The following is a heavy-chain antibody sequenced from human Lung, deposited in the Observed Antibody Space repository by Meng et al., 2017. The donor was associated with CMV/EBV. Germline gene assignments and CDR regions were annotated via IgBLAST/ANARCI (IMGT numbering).Heavy chain of an antibody. CDR3: ARILGCESTRCYEGAFDL. J-gene: IGHJ3*01. V-gene: IGHV3-7*01. CDR2: IKHDGNQA. CDR1: GFTFSDHW. D-gene: IGHD2-2*01. Sequence: GEXXTISCEDSGFTFSDHWMGWVRQAPGKGLEWVANIKHDGNQAYYVDSLKGRFTISRDNARRALYLHLNSLRVEDTAVYYCARILGCESTRCYEGAFDLXRHGXMVTVSS.